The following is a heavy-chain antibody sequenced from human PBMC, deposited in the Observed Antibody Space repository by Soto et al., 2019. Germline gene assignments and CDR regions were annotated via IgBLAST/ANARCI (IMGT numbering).Heavy chain of an antibody. Sequence: XETLSLPCAVSGGSISSSNWWSWFRQPPGKGLEWIGEIYHIGSTNYNPSLKSRVTISVDKSKNQFSLKLSSVTAADTAVYYCARVPDNYDILTGYLGHSYYFDYWGQGTLVTVSS. CDR1: GGSISSSNW. V-gene: IGHV4-4*02. D-gene: IGHD3-9*01. CDR2: IYHIGST. CDR3: ARVPDNYDILTGYLGHSYYFDY. J-gene: IGHJ4*02.